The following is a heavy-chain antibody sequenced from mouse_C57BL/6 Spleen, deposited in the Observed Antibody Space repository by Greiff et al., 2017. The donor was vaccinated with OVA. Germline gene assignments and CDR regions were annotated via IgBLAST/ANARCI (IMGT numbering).Heavy chain of an antibody. Sequence: QVQLQQSGPGLVAPSQSLSITCTVSGFSLTSYAISWVRQPPGKGLEWLGVIWTGGGTNYNSALKSRLSISKDNSKSQVFLKMNSLQTDDTARYYCARNYDYDGIGGDYWGQGTTLTVSS. CDR2: IWTGGGT. J-gene: IGHJ2*01. V-gene: IGHV2-9-1*01. CDR3: ARNYDYDGIGGDY. D-gene: IGHD2-3*01. CDR1: GFSLTSYA.